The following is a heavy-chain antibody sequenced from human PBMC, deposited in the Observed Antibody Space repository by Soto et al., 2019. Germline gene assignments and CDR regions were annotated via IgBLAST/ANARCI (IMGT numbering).Heavy chain of an antibody. D-gene: IGHD5-12*01. V-gene: IGHV3-48*04. CDR3: VRDADKVPAGQHMIHGDY. J-gene: IGHJ4*02. Sequence: EVQLVESGGGLVQPGGSLRLSCAASGFTFSTYSMNWVRQAPGKGLEWLSYIGGNTGRTYYADSVRGRVTISRDDAKKSLYLHMNGLGAEDTAVYYCVRDADKVPAGQHMIHGDYWGQGTLVTVSS. CDR1: GFTFSTYS. CDR2: IGGNTGRT.